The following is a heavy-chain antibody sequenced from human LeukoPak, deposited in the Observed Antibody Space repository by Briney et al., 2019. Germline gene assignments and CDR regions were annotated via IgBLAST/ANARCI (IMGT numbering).Heavy chain of an antibody. V-gene: IGHV3-21*01. D-gene: IGHD1-26*01. J-gene: IGHJ3*02. Sequence: KPGGSLRLSCAASGFTFSSYSMNWVRQAPGKGLEWVSSISSSSSYIYYADSVKGRFTISRDNAKNSLYLQMNSLRAEDTAVYYCARGRSGSYYDAFDIWGQGTMVTVSS. CDR3: ARGRSGSYYDAFDI. CDR2: ISSSSSYI. CDR1: GFTFSSYS.